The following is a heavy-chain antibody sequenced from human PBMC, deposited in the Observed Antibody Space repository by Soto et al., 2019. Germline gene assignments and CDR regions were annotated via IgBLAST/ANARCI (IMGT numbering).Heavy chain of an antibody. D-gene: IGHD5-12*01. J-gene: IGHJ6*02. CDR1: GFTFSTYG. V-gene: IGHV3-33*01. Sequence: QVQLEESGGGVVQPGRSLRLSCAASGFTFSTYGMNWVRQAPGKGLEWVALVWYDGRNKDYADSVKGRFTISRDNSKNTLYLQMNSLRDEDTAVYYCVRAAGYSGNDYVYYYGMDVWGQGTTVTVSS. CDR3: VRAAGYSGNDYVYYYGMDV. CDR2: VWYDGRNK.